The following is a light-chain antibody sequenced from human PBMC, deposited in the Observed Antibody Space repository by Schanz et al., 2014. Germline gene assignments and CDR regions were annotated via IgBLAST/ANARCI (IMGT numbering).Light chain of an antibody. CDR3: CSYVGHSTVL. CDR1: SSDVGAYNY. V-gene: IGLV2-8*01. Sequence: QSALTQPPSASGSPGQSVTISCTGTSSDVGAYNYVSWYQQHPGKAPKLIISDVTRRPSGVPDRFSGSKSDNTASLTISGLQAEDEADYYCCSYVGHSTVLFGGGTKLTVL. J-gene: IGLJ2*01. CDR2: DVT.